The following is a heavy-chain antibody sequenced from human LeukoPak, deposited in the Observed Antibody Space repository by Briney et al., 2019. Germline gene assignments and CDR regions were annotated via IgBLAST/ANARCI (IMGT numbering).Heavy chain of an antibody. CDR2: ISTDTGDT. J-gene: IGHJ5*02. D-gene: IGHD5/OR15-5a*01. CDR3: AGLGSTVEGRIDT. V-gene: IGHV1-2*02. CDR1: GYHFTGYH. Sequence: ASVKVSCKASGYHFTGYHVHWVRQAPGQGLEWMGRISTDTGDTDNAQNFQGRLTMTRDTSINTAYMELTSLTSDDTAVYYCAGLGSTVEGRIDTWGQGTPVTVSS.